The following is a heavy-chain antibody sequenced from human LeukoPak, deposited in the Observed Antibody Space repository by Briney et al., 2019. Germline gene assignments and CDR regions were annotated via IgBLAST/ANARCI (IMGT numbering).Heavy chain of an antibody. J-gene: IGHJ4*02. CDR2: ISSSSSYI. V-gene: IGHV3-21*01. D-gene: IGHD5-12*01. Sequence: GGSLRLSCAASGFTFSSYSMNWVRQAPGKGLEWVSSISSSSSYIYCADLVKGRFTISRDNAKNSLYLQMNSLRAEDTAVYYCARDKLATFDYWGQGTLVTVSS. CDR1: GFTFSSYS. CDR3: ARDKLATFDY.